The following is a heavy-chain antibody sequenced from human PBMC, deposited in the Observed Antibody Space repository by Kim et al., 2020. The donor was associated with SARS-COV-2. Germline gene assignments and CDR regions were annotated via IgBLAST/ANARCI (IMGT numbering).Heavy chain of an antibody. CDR3: ARDKPKWDGEGFDP. V-gene: IGHV1-69*13. D-gene: IGHD2-21*01. J-gene: IGHJ5*02. CDR1: GGTFSSYA. Sequence: SVKVSCKASGGTFSSYAISWVRQAPGQGLEWMGGIIPIFGTANYAQKFQGRVTITADESTSTAYMELSSLRSEDTAVYYCARDKPKWDGEGFDPWGQGTLVTVSS. CDR2: IIPIFGTA.